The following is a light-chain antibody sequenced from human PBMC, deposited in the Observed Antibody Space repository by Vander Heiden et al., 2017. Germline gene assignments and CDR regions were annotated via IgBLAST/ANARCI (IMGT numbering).Light chain of an antibody. CDR2: GAS. J-gene: IGKJ1*01. V-gene: IGKV3-15*01. CDR1: QSVSIN. Sequence: EMVMTQSPATLSVSPGERATLSCRASQSVSINLAWYQQKPGQAPRLLIYGASTRATGIPARFSGSGSGTEFTLTISSLQSEDFAVYYCQQYYNWPPWTFGQGTKVEIK. CDR3: QQYYNWPPWT.